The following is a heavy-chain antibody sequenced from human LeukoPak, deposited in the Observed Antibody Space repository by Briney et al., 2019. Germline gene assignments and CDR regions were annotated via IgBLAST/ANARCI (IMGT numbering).Heavy chain of an antibody. J-gene: IGHJ2*01. Sequence: SETLSLTCTVSGGSISSYYWSWIRQPPGKGLEWIGYIYYSGSTNYNPSLKSRVTISVDTSKNQFSLKLSSVTAADTAVYYCASLAAAADRRSPWYFDLWGRGTLVTVSS. CDR2: IYYSGST. CDR1: GGSISSYY. D-gene: IGHD6-13*01. CDR3: ASLAAAADRRSPWYFDL. V-gene: IGHV4-59*08.